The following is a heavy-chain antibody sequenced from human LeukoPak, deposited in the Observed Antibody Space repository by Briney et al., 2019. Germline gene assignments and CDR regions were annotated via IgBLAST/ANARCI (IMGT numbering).Heavy chain of an antibody. J-gene: IGHJ3*02. D-gene: IGHD2-2*01. CDR3: ARDAIPAASLDAFDI. CDR2: ISSSSSYI. CDR1: GFTFSSYS. Sequence: GGSLRLSCAASGFTFSSYSMNWVGQAPGKGLEWVSSISSSSSYIYYADSVRGRFTISRDNAKNSLYLQMNSLRAEDTAVYYCARDAIPAASLDAFDIWGQGTMVTVSS. V-gene: IGHV3-21*01.